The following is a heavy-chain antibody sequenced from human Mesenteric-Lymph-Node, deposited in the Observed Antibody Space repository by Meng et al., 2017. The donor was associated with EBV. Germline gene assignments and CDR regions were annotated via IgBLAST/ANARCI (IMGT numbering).Heavy chain of an antibody. D-gene: IGHD4-17*01. CDR1: SGSSSCSSS. CDR3: AGTHYGDYGPSYLDY. J-gene: IGHJ4*02. V-gene: IGHV4-4*02. Sequence: QVAVQDSGPGAVKPSGALAPPCAVSSGSSSCSSSWSWLRQPPGKGLEWIGNIHQSGSTNYNPSLKSRVTISVDKSKSQISLNLRSLTAADTAVYYCAGTHYGDYGPSYLDYWGQGTLVTVSS. CDR2: IHQSGST.